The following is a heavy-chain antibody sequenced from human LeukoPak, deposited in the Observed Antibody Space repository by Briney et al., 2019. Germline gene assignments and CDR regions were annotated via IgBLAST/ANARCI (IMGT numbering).Heavy chain of an antibody. Sequence: PGGSLRLSCAASGFTFSNYGMHWVRQAPGKGLEWVSFIRYDGSNKYYADSVKGRFTISRDNSKNTLYVQMNSLRAEDTAVYYCARGATASFDPWGQGTLVTVS. CDR1: GFTFSNYG. V-gene: IGHV3-30*02. CDR2: IRYDGSNK. J-gene: IGHJ5*02. D-gene: IGHD5-12*01. CDR3: ARGATASFDP.